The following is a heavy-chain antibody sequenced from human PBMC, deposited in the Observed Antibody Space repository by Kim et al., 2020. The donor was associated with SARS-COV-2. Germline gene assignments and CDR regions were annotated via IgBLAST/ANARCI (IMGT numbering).Heavy chain of an antibody. Sequence: GSLRLSCAASGFTFSNHAMHWVRQVPGKGLEWLSVVSDSGYSTYYADSVKGRFTISRDNSKNTTFLRMNSLRAEDTAIYFCAKEGLWDGSYSAPFDSWGQGTLVAVSS. D-gene: IGHD1-26*01. J-gene: IGHJ4*02. V-gene: IGHV3-23*01. CDR1: GFTFSNHA. CDR3: AKEGLWDGSYSAPFDS. CDR2: VSDSGYST.